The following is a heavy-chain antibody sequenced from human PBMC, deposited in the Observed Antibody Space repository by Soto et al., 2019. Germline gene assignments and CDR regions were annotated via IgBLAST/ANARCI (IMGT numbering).Heavy chain of an antibody. D-gene: IGHD2-15*01. CDR3: ARVTRLGGDYYGMDV. Sequence: QVQLVQSGAEVKKPGASVKVSCKASGYTFTSYGITWVRQAHGQGLEWLGWISTSNGNTNYAQKFQGRGTMTTDTSTSTAYMELRSLRSDDTAKYYCARVTRLGGDYYGMDVWGQGTTVTVSS. CDR1: GYTFTSYG. CDR2: ISTSNGNT. V-gene: IGHV1-18*04. J-gene: IGHJ6*02.